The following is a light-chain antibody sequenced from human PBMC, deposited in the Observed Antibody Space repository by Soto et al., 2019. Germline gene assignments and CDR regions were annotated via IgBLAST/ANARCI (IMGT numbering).Light chain of an antibody. CDR1: SSDVGGYNY. V-gene: IGLV2-8*01. J-gene: IGLJ3*02. Sequence: QSVLTQPPSASGSPGQSVTISCTGTSSDVGGYNYVSWYQQYPGRAPKLMIYEVTKRPSGVPDRFSGSKSGNTASLTVSGLRAEDEADYYCSSYAASNIFFFGFGGGTKVTVL. CDR2: EVT. CDR3: SSYAASNIFFFG.